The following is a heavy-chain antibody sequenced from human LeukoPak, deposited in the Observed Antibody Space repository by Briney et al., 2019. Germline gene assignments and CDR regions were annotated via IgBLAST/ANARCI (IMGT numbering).Heavy chain of an antibody. CDR2: MNPNSGNT. D-gene: IGHD4-17*01. J-gene: IGHJ4*02. CDR3: AREEDYGAYLDY. Sequence: GASVKVSCKASVYTFTSYDINWVRQATGQGLEWMGWMNPNSGNTVYAQKFQGRVTITRNTSISTAYMELRSLRSEDTAVYYCAREEDYGAYLDYWGQGTLVTVSS. V-gene: IGHV1-8*03. CDR1: VYTFTSYD.